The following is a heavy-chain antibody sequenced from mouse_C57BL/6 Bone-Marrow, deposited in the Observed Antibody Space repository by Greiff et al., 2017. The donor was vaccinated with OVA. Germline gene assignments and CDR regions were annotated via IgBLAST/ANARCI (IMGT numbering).Heavy chain of an antibody. D-gene: IGHD2-4*01. CDR2: IWRGGST. V-gene: IGHV2-5*01. CDR1: GFSLTSYG. J-gene: IGHJ1*03. CDR3: AKDYDYSYWYFDV. Sequence: VQLQQSGPGLVQPSQSLSITCTVSGFSLTSYGVHWVRQSPGKGLEWLGVIWRGGSTDYNAAFMSRLSITKDNSTSQVFFKMNSLQADDTAIYYCAKDYDYSYWYFDVWGTGTTVTVSS.